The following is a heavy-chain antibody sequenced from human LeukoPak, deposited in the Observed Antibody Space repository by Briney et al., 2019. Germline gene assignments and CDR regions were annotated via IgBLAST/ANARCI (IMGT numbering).Heavy chain of an antibody. J-gene: IGHJ4*02. CDR1: GFGFSSYD. Sequence: SGGSLRLSCAASGFGFSSYDMHWVRQAPGKGLDWVAVIWVDGSNKYYAGSVKGRFTISRDNSKNTLYLQMNSLRADVAAVYYCARSSSWFPFDYWGQGTLVTVSS. D-gene: IGHD6-13*01. CDR3: ARSSSWFPFDY. CDR2: IWVDGSNK. V-gene: IGHV3-33*01.